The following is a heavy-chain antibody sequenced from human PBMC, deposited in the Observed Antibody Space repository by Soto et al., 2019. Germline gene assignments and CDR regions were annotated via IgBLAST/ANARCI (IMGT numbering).Heavy chain of an antibody. J-gene: IGHJ4*02. Sequence: PSETLSLTCTVSGGSISSYYWSWIRQPPGKGLEWIGYIYYSGSTNYNPSLKSRVTISVDTSKNQFSLKLSSVTAADTAVYYCARRYGSWFDYWGQGTQVTVSS. CDR1: GGSISSYY. CDR2: IYYSGST. CDR3: ARRYGSWFDY. D-gene: IGHD3-10*01. V-gene: IGHV4-59*08.